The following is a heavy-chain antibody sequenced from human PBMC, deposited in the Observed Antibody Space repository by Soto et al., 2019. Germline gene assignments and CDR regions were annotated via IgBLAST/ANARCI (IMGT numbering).Heavy chain of an antibody. J-gene: IGHJ4*02. D-gene: IGHD6-13*01. CDR1: GFTFSSYA. CDR2: ISYDGSNK. CDR3: ARRLAAAVDY. V-gene: IGHV3-30-3*01. Sequence: QVQLVESGGGVGQPGRSLRLSCAASGFTFSSYAMHWVRQAPGKGLEWVAVISYDGSNKYYADSVKGRFTISRDNSKNTLYLQMNSLRADDTAVYYCARRLAAAVDYWGQGTLVTVSS.